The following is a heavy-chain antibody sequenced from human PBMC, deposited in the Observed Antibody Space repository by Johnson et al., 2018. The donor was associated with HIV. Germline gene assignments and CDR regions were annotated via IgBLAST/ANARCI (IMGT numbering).Heavy chain of an antibody. Sequence: VQLVESGGGVVRPGGSLRLSCAASGFTFDDYGMSWVRQAPGKGLEWVCGINWRGGSTGYADSVKSRLTISRDNAKNSLYLQMNSLRAEDTAVYYCARDPVSHYYDSSGSLDDAFDIWGQGTMVTVSS. CDR2: INWRGGST. V-gene: IGHV3-20*04. CDR1: GFTFDDYG. CDR3: ARDPVSHYYDSSGSLDDAFDI. J-gene: IGHJ3*02. D-gene: IGHD3-22*01.